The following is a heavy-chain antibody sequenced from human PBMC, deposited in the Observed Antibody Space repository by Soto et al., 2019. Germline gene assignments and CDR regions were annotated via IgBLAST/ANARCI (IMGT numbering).Heavy chain of an antibody. CDR1: GFTFSSYS. V-gene: IGHV3-21*01. D-gene: IGHD6-13*01. CDR2: ISSSSSYI. CDR3: ARDLAGYSRTLDY. J-gene: IGHJ4*02. Sequence: EVQLVESGGGLVKPGGSLRLSCAASGFTFSSYSMNWVRQAPGKGLEWVSSISSSSSYIYYADSVKGRFTISRDNAKNSLYLQMNSLRAEDTAVYYCARDLAGYSRTLDYWGQGTLVTVSS.